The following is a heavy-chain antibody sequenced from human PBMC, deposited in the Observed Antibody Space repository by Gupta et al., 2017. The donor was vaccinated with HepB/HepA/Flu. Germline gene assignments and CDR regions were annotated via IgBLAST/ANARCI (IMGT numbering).Heavy chain of an antibody. CDR3: AKDFHFWSAMDG. CDR2: IGSDMSV. CDR1: GCTFSGNA. V-gene: IGHV3-23*01. Sequence: VQLLESGGGMVQHGGSLRLSCTASGCTFSGNAMIWVRQAPGRGLEWVSGIGSDMSVHYADSVRGRCIISRDNSKNTMYLQMNSLRAEDTAVYYCAKDFHFWSAMDGWGKGTTVIVSS. D-gene: IGHD3-3*02. J-gene: IGHJ6*03.